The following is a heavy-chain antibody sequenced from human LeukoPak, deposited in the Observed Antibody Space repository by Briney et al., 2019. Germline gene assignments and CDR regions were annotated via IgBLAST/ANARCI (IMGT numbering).Heavy chain of an antibody. Sequence: GGSLRLSCAASGFTFSSYSMRWIRQAPGKGLEWVSYISSSGSTIYYADSVKGRFTISRDNAKNSLYLQMNSLRAEDTAVYYCARDKGPAAGSFVYFDYWGQGTLVTVSS. J-gene: IGHJ4*02. CDR2: ISSSGSTI. CDR3: ARDKGPAAGSFVYFDY. D-gene: IGHD6-13*01. V-gene: IGHV3-11*01. CDR1: GFTFSSYS.